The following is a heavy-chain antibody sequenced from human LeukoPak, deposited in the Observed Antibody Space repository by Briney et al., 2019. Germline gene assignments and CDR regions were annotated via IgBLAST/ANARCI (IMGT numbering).Heavy chain of an antibody. Sequence: GGSLRLSCAASGFTFSSNGMGWVRQAPGKGLEWVSSISGGGGSTYYADSVKGRFTISRDNSKNTLYLQMNSLRAEDTAVYYCAKDRLDVVVPAAPDYWGQGTLVTVSS. CDR3: AKDRLDVVVPAAPDY. V-gene: IGHV3-23*01. J-gene: IGHJ4*02. D-gene: IGHD2-2*01. CDR1: GFTFSSNG. CDR2: ISGGGGST.